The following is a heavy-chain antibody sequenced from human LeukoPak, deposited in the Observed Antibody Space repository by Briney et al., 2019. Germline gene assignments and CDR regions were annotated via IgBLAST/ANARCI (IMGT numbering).Heavy chain of an antibody. CDR1: GFTFSSYA. D-gene: IGHD6-19*01. CDR2: ISGSGGST. J-gene: IGHJ3*02. Sequence: GGSLRLSCVASGFTFSSYAMSWVRQAPGKGLEWVSAISGSGGSTYYADSVKGRFTISRDNSKNTLYLQMNSLRAEDTAVYYCAKLERQWLVPGFAFDIWGQGTMVTVSS. CDR3: AKLERQWLVPGFAFDI. V-gene: IGHV3-23*01.